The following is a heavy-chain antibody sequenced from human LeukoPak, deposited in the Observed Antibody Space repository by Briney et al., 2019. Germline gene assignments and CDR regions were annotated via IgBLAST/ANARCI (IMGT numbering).Heavy chain of an antibody. D-gene: IGHD2-15*01. CDR1: GFTFSSYG. V-gene: IGHV3-33*01. Sequence: PGRSLRLSCAASGFTFSSYGMHWVRQAPGKGLEWVAVIRYDGSNKYYADSVKGRFTISRDNTKNTLYLQMNSLRAEDTALYYCARDRGYTFDIWGQGTMVTVSS. CDR2: IRYDGSNK. CDR3: ARDRGYTFDI. J-gene: IGHJ3*02.